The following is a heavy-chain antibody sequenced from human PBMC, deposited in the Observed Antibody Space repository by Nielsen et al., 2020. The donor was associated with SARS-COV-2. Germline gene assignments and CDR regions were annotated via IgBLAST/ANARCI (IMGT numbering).Heavy chain of an antibody. D-gene: IGHD5-18*01. V-gene: IGHV4-39*07. CDR2: IYYSGST. CDR3: ARVVQLGGVFDY. CDR1: GGSISSSSYY. Sequence: GSLRLSCTVSGGSISSSSYYWGWIRQPPGKGLEWIGSIYYSGSTYYNPSLKSRVTISVDTSKNQFSLKLSSVTAADTAVYYCARVVQLGGVFDYWGQGTLVTVSS. J-gene: IGHJ4*02.